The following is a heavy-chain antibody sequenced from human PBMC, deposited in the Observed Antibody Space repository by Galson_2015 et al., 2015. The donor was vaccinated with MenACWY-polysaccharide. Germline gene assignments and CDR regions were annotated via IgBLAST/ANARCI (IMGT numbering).Heavy chain of an antibody. CDR3: SRLQSKYMDV. Sequence: SLRLSCAASGFTFRSYGMHWVRQVPGKGLEWVTLIYYDGSKKEYADSVKGRFTISRDNSKNTLYLQMDSLRAEDTAVYYCSRLQSKYMDVWGKGTTVTVSS. CDR2: IYYDGSKK. D-gene: IGHD4-11*01. CDR1: GFTFRSYG. V-gene: IGHV3-30*12. J-gene: IGHJ6*04.